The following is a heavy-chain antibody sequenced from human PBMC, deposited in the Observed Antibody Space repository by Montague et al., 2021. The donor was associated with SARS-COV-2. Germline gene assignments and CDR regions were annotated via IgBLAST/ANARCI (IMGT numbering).Heavy chain of an antibody. D-gene: IGHD4-23*01. Sequence: SETLSLTCSVQGRCIQSRSDCSHVISQPPGEGLEWIGGIYYSGSTYYNPSLKSRVTISVDTSKNQFSLKLSSVTAADTAVYYCARLVETYYYYGMDVWGQGTTVTVSS. CDR3: ARLVETYYYYGMDV. CDR2: IYYSGST. J-gene: IGHJ6*02. CDR1: GRCIQSRSDC. V-gene: IGHV4-39*01.